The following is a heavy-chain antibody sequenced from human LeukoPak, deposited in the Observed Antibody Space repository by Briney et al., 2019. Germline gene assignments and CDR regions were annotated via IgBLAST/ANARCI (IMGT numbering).Heavy chain of an antibody. Sequence: PGGSLRVSCAASGFTFSSYAMSWVRQAPGKGLEWVSAISGSGGSTYYADSVKGRFTISRDNSKNTLYLQMNSLRAEDTAVYYCAKANYDFWSGYLFPFDYWGQGTLVTVSS. CDR1: GFTFSSYA. J-gene: IGHJ4*02. CDR2: ISGSGGST. CDR3: AKANYDFWSGYLFPFDY. V-gene: IGHV3-23*01. D-gene: IGHD3-3*01.